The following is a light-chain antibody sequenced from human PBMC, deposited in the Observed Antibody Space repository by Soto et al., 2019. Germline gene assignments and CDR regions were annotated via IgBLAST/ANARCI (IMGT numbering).Light chain of an antibody. CDR2: GAS. J-gene: IGKJ1*01. Sequence: AIPLTQSPSSLSASLGDRVSITCRASQGIRDELGWYQQRPGAAPKLLIYGASTLQTGVPSRFGGSGSGTDFTLIISSLQPEDCATYYCLQDNSYPRTFGQGTKVEI. V-gene: IGKV1-6*01. CDR1: QGIRDE. CDR3: LQDNSYPRT.